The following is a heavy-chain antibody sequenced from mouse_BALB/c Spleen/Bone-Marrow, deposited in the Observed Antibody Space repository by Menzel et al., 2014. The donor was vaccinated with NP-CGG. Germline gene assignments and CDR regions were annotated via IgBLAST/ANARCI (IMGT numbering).Heavy chain of an antibody. J-gene: IGHJ1*01. Sequence: EVQGVESGAELVKPGASVKLSCAASGFNIKDTYMHWVKQRPEQGLEWIGRIDPASDYTQFDSKFQGKATITADTSSNTAYLQLSSLTSEDTAVYYCASYRYAWYFDVWGAGTTVTVSS. CDR3: ASYRYAWYFDV. CDR1: GFNIKDTY. V-gene: IGHV14-3*02. D-gene: IGHD2-14*01. CDR2: IDPASDYT.